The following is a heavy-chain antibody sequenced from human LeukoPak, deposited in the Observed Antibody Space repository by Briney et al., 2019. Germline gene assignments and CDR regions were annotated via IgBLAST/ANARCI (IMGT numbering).Heavy chain of an antibody. D-gene: IGHD6-19*01. CDR1: GGSISSYY. CDR2: IYTSGST. CDR3: ARQGSGWPASYYYYMDV. J-gene: IGHJ6*03. Sequence: PSETLPLTCTVSGGSISSYYWSWIRQPPGKGLEWIGYIYTSGSTNYNPSLKSRVTISVDTSKNQFSLKLSSVTAADTAVYYCARQGSGWPASYYYYMDVWGKGTTVTVSS. V-gene: IGHV4-4*09.